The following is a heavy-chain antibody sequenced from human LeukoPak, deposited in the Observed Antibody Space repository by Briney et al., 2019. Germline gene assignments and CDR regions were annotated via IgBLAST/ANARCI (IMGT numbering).Heavy chain of an antibody. CDR2: ISSSGRTI. CDR3: AKGRWEVNLSDAFDI. J-gene: IGHJ3*02. V-gene: IGHV3-48*03. D-gene: IGHD1-26*01. Sequence: GGSLRLSCAASGFTFSSYEMNWVRQAPGKGLEWISYISSSGRTIYYADSVKGRFTISRDNAQNSLYLQMTSLGADDTAVYYCAKGRWEVNLSDAFDIWGQGSVVTVSS. CDR1: GFTFSSYE.